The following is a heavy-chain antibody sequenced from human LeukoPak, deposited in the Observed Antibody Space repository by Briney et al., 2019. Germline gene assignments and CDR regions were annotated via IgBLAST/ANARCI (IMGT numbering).Heavy chain of an antibody. Sequence: ASVKVSCKASGGTFSSYAISWVRQAPGQGLEWMGGIIPIFGTANYAQKFQGRVTITADESTSTAYMELSSLRSEDTAVYYCARGARARVVVPAAKSYNWFDPWGQGTLVTVSS. CDR3: ARGARARVVVPAAKSYNWFDP. V-gene: IGHV1-69*01. CDR1: GGTFSSYA. J-gene: IGHJ5*02. D-gene: IGHD2-2*01. CDR2: IIPIFGTA.